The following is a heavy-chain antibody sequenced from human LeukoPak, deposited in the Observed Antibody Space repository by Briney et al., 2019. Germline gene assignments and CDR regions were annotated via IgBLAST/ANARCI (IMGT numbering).Heavy chain of an antibody. CDR1: GDTVSSNTAA. CDR3: ARDRLGMGY. J-gene: IGHJ4*02. V-gene: IGHV6-1*01. D-gene: IGHD7-27*01. CDR2: TYYRSTWLH. Sequence: SQTLSLTCALSGDTVSSNTAAYNWLRLSPSRGLEWLGRTYYRSTWLHDYAPAVRGRITVSPDTSKNQFSLQLNSVTPEDTAVYYCARDRLGMGYWGRGTPVTVSS.